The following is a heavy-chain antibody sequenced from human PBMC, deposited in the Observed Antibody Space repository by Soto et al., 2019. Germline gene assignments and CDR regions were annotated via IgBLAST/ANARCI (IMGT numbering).Heavy chain of an antibody. V-gene: IGHV1-69*06. CDR1: GGTLSDHG. D-gene: IGHD3-10*01. CDR3: ERGVYGSGNYYTGPSAFDI. CDR2: TIPVFNTA. Sequence: QVQLEQSGAEVKEPGSSVKVSCKASGGTLSDHGVAWLRQAPGQGLEWMGGTIPVFNTAKYAQKFQGRVTVTADKFTNIAYMELSSLRSEDTAFYFCERGVYGSGNYYTGPSAFDIWGQGTMVIVSS. J-gene: IGHJ3*02.